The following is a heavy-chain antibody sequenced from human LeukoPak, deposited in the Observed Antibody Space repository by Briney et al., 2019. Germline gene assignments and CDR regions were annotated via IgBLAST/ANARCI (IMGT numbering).Heavy chain of an antibody. J-gene: IGHJ5*02. CDR1: GFTFSDYY. Sequence: GGSLRLSCAASGFTFSDYYMSWIRQAPGKGLEWVSYISSSGSTIYYADSVKGRFTISRDNAKNSLYQQMNSLRAEDTAVYYCARGRRYDITKRGNWFDPWGQGTLVTVSS. V-gene: IGHV3-11*04. CDR2: ISSSGSTI. D-gene: IGHD3-9*01. CDR3: ARGRRYDITKRGNWFDP.